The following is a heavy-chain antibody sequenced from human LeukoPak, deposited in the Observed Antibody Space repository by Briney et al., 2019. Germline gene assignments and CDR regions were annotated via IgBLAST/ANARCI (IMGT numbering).Heavy chain of an antibody. D-gene: IGHD2-2*01. V-gene: IGHV3-11*06. CDR3: ARSSAYCSSTSCPTYYYGMDV. J-gene: IGHJ6*04. Sequence: GGSLRLSCAASGFTFSDYYMSWIRQAPGKGLEWVPYISSSSSYTNYADSVKGRFTISRDNAKNSPYLQMNSLRAEDTAVYYCARSSAYCSSTSCPTYYYGMDVWGKGTTVTVSS. CDR1: GFTFSDYY. CDR2: ISSSSSYT.